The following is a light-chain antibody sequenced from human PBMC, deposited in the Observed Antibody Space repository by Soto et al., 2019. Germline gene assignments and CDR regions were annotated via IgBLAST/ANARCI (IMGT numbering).Light chain of an antibody. CDR3: QQYNSFWT. CDR1: QSISSW. CDR2: DAS. J-gene: IGKJ1*01. Sequence: DIQMTQSPSTLSASVGDRVTITCRASQSISSWLAWYQQKPGKAPKLLIYDASSLESGVPSRFSGSGSGTEFTLTISSLQPDDCATYYCQQYNSFWTLGQGTKVDIK. V-gene: IGKV1-5*01.